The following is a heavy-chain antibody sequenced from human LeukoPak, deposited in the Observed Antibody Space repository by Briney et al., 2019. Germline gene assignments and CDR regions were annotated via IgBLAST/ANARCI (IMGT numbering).Heavy chain of an antibody. D-gene: IGHD1-26*01. V-gene: IGHV3-23*01. CDR2: ISGSGGST. CDR1: GLTFNSRA. Sequence: GGSLRLSCAASGLTFNSRAMSWVRQAPGKGLEWVSAISGSGGSTYYADSVKGRFTISRDNSRNTLYLQMNSLRAEDTAVYYCAKDLSYYLTEFDYWGQGTLVTVSS. J-gene: IGHJ4*02. CDR3: AKDLSYYLTEFDY.